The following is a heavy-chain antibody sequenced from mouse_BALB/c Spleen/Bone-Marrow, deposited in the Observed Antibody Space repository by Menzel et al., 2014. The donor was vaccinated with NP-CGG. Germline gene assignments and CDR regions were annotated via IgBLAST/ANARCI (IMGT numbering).Heavy chain of an antibody. CDR1: GISFXTYG. D-gene: IGHD1-1*01. CDR3: AFITTVAY. V-gene: IGHV5-6*01. J-gene: IGHJ3*01. Sequence: EVKLMESGEDLVKPGGSLKLSCAASGISFXTYGMSWVRQTPDKRLEWVATISSGDNYTYYPDSVKGRFTISRDNAKNTLYLQMSSLKSEDTAMYYCAFITTVAYWGQGTLVTVSA. CDR2: ISSGDNYT.